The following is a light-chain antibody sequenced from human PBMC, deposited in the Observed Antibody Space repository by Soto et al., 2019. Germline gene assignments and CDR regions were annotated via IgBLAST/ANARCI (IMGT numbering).Light chain of an antibody. Sequence: QSVLTQPPSVSGAPGQRVTISCTGSSSNIGAVFDVHWYQQVPGTAPKLLIYENTKRPSGVPDRFSGSKSGTSASLAITGLQAEDEADYYCQSYDSGLSGWLFGGGTTVTVL. CDR3: QSYDSGLSGWL. CDR2: ENT. CDR1: SSNIGAVFD. J-gene: IGLJ2*01. V-gene: IGLV1-40*01.